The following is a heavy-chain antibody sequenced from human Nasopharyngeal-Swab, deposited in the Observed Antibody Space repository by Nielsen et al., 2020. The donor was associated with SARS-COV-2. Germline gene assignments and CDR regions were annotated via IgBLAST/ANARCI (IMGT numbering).Heavy chain of an antibody. CDR2: INPSGGST. CDR3: ARGPLTGTTGRSFYYFDY. Sequence: ASVKVSCKASGNTFTSYYMHWVRQAPGQGLEWMGIINPSGGSTSYAQKFQGRVTMTRDTSTSTVYMELSSLRSEDTAVYYCARGPLTGTTGRSFYYFDYWGQGTLVTVSS. J-gene: IGHJ4*02. D-gene: IGHD1-7*01. CDR1: GNTFTSYY. V-gene: IGHV1-46*01.